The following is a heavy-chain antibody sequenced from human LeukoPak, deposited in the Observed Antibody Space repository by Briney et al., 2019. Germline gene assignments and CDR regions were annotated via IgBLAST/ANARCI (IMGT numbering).Heavy chain of an antibody. CDR2: ISGSGAST. D-gene: IGHD1-1*01. V-gene: IGHV3-23*01. CDR3: AKEKYNFGYFEY. J-gene: IGHJ4*02. Sequence: GGSLRLSCAASGFTFRSYGMSWVRQAPGKGLEWVSGISGSGASTYYADSVKGRFTISKDNSKNTLYLQMSSLTEDTAIYYCAKEKYNFGYFEYWGQGILVTVSS. CDR1: GFTFRSYG.